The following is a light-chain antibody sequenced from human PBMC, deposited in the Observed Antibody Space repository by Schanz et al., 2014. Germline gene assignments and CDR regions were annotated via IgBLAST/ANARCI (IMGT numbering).Light chain of an antibody. CDR3: CSYAGSSPWV. CDR2: DVT. CDR1: ASDVGAYNY. V-gene: IGLV2-11*01. Sequence: QSALAQPRSVSGSPGQSVAISCTGTASDVGAYNYISWYQHHPGKAPKLIIYDVTKRPSGVPDSFSGSKSGNTASLTISGLQAEDEADYYCCSYAGSSPWVFGGGTKLTV. J-gene: IGLJ3*02.